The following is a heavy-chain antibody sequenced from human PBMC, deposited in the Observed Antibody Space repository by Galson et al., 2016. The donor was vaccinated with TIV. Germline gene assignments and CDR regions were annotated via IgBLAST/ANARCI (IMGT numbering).Heavy chain of an antibody. CDR3: ARDESSGLIDS. CDR2: ISYDGSND. V-gene: IGHV3-30*04. D-gene: IGHD6-19*01. Sequence: SLRLSCAASGFIFSDYSMHWVRQAPGKGLEWVAPISYDGSNDFYADSVKGRFTISKDNSKNTLDLQMNSLRAEDTAVYYCARDESSGLIDSWGQGTLVSVS. CDR1: GFIFSDYS. J-gene: IGHJ4*02.